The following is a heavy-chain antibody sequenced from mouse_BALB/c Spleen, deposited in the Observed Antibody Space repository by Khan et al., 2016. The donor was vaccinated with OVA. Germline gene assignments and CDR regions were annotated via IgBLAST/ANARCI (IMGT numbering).Heavy chain of an antibody. J-gene: IGHJ4*01. CDR3: ARENYYGRTCDAMDY. D-gene: IGHD1-1*01. V-gene: IGHV1S41*01. CDR1: GYTFTSYW. CDR2: IAPGSGST. Sequence: DLVKPGASVKLSCKASGYTFTSYWINWIKQRPGQGLEWIGRIAPGSGSTYYNEMFKGKATLTVDTSSTTAYIQLSSLSSEDSAVYFCARENYYGRTCDAMDYWGQGTSVTVSS.